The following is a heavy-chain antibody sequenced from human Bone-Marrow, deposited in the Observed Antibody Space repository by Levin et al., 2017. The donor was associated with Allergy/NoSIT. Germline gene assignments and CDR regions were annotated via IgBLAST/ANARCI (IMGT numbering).Heavy chain of an antibody. J-gene: IGHJ4*02. CDR1: GFTFSTYS. CDR3: ARDRTPVAGNALDY. Sequence: GSLRLSCAASGFTFSTYSMNWVRQAPGKGLEWVSSISSRSNYKYYADSVKGRFTISRDNAENSLFLQITGLRVEDTAIYYCARDRTPVAGNALDYWGQGTLVTVSS. V-gene: IGHV3-21*01. CDR2: ISSRSNYK. D-gene: IGHD6-19*01.